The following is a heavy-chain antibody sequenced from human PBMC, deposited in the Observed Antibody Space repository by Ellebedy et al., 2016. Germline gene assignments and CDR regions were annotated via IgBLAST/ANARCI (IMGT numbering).Heavy chain of an antibody. V-gene: IGHV1-69*04. D-gene: IGHD1-26*01. CDR3: ARGSGGSYGMDV. CDR2: IIPILGIT. CDR1: GGTFSNHA. Sequence: ASVKVSCKASGGTFSNHAISWVRQAPGQGLEWMGRIIPILGITNYAQKFQGRVTITADKSTTTAYLELNSLRSEDTAVYYCARGSGGSYGMDVWGQGTTVTVSS. J-gene: IGHJ6*02.